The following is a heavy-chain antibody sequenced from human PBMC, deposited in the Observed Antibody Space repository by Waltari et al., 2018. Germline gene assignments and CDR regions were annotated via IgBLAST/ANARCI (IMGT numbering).Heavy chain of an antibody. CDR2: IKTDGSTT. CDR1: GFTFNVYW. V-gene: IGHV3-74*03. CDR3: AGALIY. J-gene: IGHJ4*02. Sequence: EVQLVESGGGLVQPGGSLRLSCAASGFTFNVYWMHWVRQAPGKGLVWVTRIKTDGSTTMYADSVKGRFTISRDNAKNTLYLQMNSLRAEDTAVYYCAGALIYWGQGTLVTVSA. D-gene: IGHD3-16*01.